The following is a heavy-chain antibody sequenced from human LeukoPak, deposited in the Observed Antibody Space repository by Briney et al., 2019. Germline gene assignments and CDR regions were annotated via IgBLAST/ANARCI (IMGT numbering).Heavy chain of an antibody. CDR1: GFTFSSYG. D-gene: IGHD2-8*02. Sequence: GGSLRLSCAASGFTFSSYGMHWVRQAPGKGLEWVAFIRYDGSNKYYADSVKGRFTISRDNANNSLYLQMNSLRVEDTAVYFCASYLYWWSDLGFWGQGTLVTVSS. CDR2: IRYDGSNK. V-gene: IGHV3-30*02. J-gene: IGHJ4*02. CDR3: ASYLYWWSDLGF.